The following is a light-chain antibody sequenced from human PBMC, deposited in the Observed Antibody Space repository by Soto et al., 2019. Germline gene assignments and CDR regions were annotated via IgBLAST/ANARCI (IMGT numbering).Light chain of an antibody. CDR3: LQHNSYPIT. V-gene: IGKV1-17*02. CDR2: AAS. J-gene: IGKJ5*01. CDR1: QGIRND. Sequence: DTQMAQSPSSPSASRGDCGQHTCPASQGIRNDLGWYQQKPGKAPKRLIYAASSLQSGVPSRFSGSGSGTEFTLTISNLQPEDFATYYCLQHNSYPITVGQGTRLEIK.